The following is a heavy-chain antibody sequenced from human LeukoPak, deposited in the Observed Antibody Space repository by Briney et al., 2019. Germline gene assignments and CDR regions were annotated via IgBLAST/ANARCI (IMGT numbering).Heavy chain of an antibody. V-gene: IGHV3-23*01. J-gene: IGHJ5*02. CDR2: ISGSGGST. Sequence: QPGGSLRLSCAASGFTFSSYAMSWVRQAPGKGLEWVSAISGSGGSTYYADSVKGRFTISRDNSTNTLYLQMNSLRADDTAVYYCQGITFGGVIVPWGQGTLVTVSS. D-gene: IGHD3-16*02. CDR1: GFTFSSYA. CDR3: QGITFGGVIVP.